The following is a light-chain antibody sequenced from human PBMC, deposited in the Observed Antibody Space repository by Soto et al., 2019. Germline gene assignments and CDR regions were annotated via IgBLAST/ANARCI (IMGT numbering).Light chain of an antibody. V-gene: IGLV1-44*01. Sequence: SVLTQLPSASGTPGQRVTISCSGSSSNIGSNTVNWYQQLPGTAPKLLIYSNNQRPSGVPDRFSGSKSGTSASLAISGLQSEDEADYYCAAWDDSLNGYVFGTGTEVTV. J-gene: IGLJ1*01. CDR3: AAWDDSLNGYV. CDR2: SNN. CDR1: SSNIGSNT.